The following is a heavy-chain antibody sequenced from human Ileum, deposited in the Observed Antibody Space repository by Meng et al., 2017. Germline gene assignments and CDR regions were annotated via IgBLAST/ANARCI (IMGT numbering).Heavy chain of an antibody. J-gene: IGHJ4*02. CDR3: ARLLSQYYYDGRGDFDY. D-gene: IGHD3-22*01. V-gene: IGHV1-18*01. CDR1: CYTFTSYG. Sequence: ASVKVSCKASCYTFTSYGISWVRQAPGQGLEWRGWISAYNGNTNYAQELQGRVTMTTDTTTSTAYMELRSLRSDDTAVYYCARLLSQYYYDGRGDFDYWGQGTLVTVSS. CDR2: ISAYNGNT.